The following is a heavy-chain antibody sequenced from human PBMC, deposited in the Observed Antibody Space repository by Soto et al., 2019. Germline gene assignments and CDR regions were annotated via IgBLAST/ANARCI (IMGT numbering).Heavy chain of an antibody. Sequence: EVQLVESGGGLVQPGGSLRLSCAASGFTFSSYWMHWVRQAPGKGLVWVSRINSDGSSTNYADSVKGRFTISRDNAKNTLYLQMNSLRDEDTAVYYCARLTRGWSEYFQHWGQGTLVTVSS. CDR2: INSDGSST. J-gene: IGHJ1*01. CDR3: ARLTRGWSEYFQH. V-gene: IGHV3-74*01. CDR1: GFTFSSYW. D-gene: IGHD6-19*01.